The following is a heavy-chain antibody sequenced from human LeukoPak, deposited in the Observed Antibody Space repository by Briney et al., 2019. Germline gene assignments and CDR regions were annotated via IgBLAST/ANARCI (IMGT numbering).Heavy chain of an antibody. CDR1: KFSFSHYG. D-gene: IGHD5-12*01. CDR2: ISYDGSNK. J-gene: IGHJ4*02. V-gene: IGHV3-30*03. CDR3: ARGRGVATTTPYFDY. Sequence: TGGSLRLSCTASKFSFSHYGMQWVRQAPGKGLEWVAVISYDGSNKYYADSVKGRFTISRDNSKSTLFLQMNSLRAEDTAVYYCARGRGVATTTPYFDYWGQGTLVTVSS.